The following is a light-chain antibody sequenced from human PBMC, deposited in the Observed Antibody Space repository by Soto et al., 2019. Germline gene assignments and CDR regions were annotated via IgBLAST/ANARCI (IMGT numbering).Light chain of an antibody. CDR1: SGHSSYA. Sequence: QLVLTQSPSASASLGASVKLTCTLNSGHSSYAIAWHQQQPEKGPRYLMRVHSDGTHSKGDGIPDRFSGSSSGAERYVTICSLQSEDEADYYCQTWGTGIAVFGEGTKLTVL. J-gene: IGLJ3*02. CDR2: VHSDGTH. V-gene: IGLV4-69*01. CDR3: QTWGTGIAV.